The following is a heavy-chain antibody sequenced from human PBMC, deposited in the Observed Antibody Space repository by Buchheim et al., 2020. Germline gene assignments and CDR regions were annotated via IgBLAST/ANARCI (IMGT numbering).Heavy chain of an antibody. CDR2: IMEDGRES. CDR1: GFTFRHYW. J-gene: IGHJ6*02. CDR3: ARESETVAGNYYYYGMDV. V-gene: IGHV3-7*01. Sequence: EVQLVESGGGLVQPGGSLRLSCAASGFTFRHYWMSWVRQAPGKGLEWVANIMEDGRESYSVESVKGRFTISRDNAKNSLYLQMNSLRAEDTAVYYCARESETVAGNYYYYGMDVWGQGTT. D-gene: IGHD6-19*01.